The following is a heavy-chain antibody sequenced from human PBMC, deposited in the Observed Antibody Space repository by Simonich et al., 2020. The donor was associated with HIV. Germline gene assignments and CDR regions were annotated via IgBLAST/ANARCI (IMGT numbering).Heavy chain of an antibody. CDR2: SNWNHGST. J-gene: IGHJ4*02. CDR1: GFTFDDYA. V-gene: IGHV3-9*01. CDR3: AKDKGAYYGSGSPVY. D-gene: IGHD3-10*01. Sequence: EVQLVESGGGLVQPGRSLRLSCADSGFTFDDYAMHWARQAPGESQGLVSGSNWNHGSTGYADSVKGRLTISRENAKNSLYLQMNSLRAEDTALYYCAKDKGAYYGSGSPVYWGQGTLVTVSS.